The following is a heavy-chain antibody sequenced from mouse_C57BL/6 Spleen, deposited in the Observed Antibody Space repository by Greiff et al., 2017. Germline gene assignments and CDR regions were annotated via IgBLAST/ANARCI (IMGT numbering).Heavy chain of an antibody. Sequence: VQLQQSGPELVKPGASVKISCKASGYAFSSSWMNWVKQRPGKGLEWIGRIYPGDGDTNYNGKFKGKATLTAGKSSSTAYMQLSSLTSEDSAVYFCARGGYDYGGGYYAMDYWGQGTSVTVSS. D-gene: IGHD2-4*01. V-gene: IGHV1-82*01. CDR3: ARGGYDYGGGYYAMDY. CDR1: GYAFSSSW. CDR2: IYPGDGDT. J-gene: IGHJ4*01.